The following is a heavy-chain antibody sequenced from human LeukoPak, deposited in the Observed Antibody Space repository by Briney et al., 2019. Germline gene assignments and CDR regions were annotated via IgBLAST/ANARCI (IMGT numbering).Heavy chain of an antibody. Sequence: PGGSLRLSCAASGFTFSSYAMSWVRQAPGKGLEWVSAISGSGGSTYYADSVKGRFTISRDNSKNTLSLQMNSLRAEDTAVYYCAKPLGSSGSYVYYFDYWGQGTLVTVSS. D-gene: IGHD1-26*01. CDR1: GFTFSSYA. CDR2: ISGSGGST. J-gene: IGHJ4*02. V-gene: IGHV3-23*01. CDR3: AKPLGSSGSYVYYFDY.